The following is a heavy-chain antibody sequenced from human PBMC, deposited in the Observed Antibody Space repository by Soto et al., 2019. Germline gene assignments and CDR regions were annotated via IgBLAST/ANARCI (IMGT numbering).Heavy chain of an antibody. CDR3: ARDSPYNGYPDIDY. V-gene: IGHV3-48*01. CDR2: IRDDASPV. D-gene: IGHD5-12*01. CDR1: GFTFSNYN. J-gene: IGHJ4*02. Sequence: EVQLVESGGGLVQPGGSLRLSCAASGFTFSNYNMNWVRQAPGKGLEWIALIRDDASPVYYADSVKGRFTISRDNAKNSLYLQMNSLRVEDTAVYSCARDSPYNGYPDIDYWGQGTLVTVSS.